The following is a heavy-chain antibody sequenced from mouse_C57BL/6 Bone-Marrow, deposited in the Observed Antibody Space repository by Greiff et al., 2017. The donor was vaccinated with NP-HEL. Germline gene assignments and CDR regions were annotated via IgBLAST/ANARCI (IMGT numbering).Heavy chain of an antibody. CDR2: IDPSDSYT. CDR1: GYTFTSYW. Sequence: QVQLQQPGAELVMPGASVKLSCKASGYTFTSYWMHWVKQRPGPGLEWIGDIDPSDSYTNYNQKFKGKSTLTVDKSSSTAYLQLSSLTSEDSAVYYCAREENWDGFAYWGQGTLVTVSA. J-gene: IGHJ3*01. CDR3: AREENWDGFAY. D-gene: IGHD4-1*01. V-gene: IGHV1-69*01.